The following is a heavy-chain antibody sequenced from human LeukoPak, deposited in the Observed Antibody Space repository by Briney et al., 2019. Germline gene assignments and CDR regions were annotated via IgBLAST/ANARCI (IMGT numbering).Heavy chain of an antibody. CDR2: ISYDGSNK. Sequence: GSLRLSCAASGFTFSSYAMHWVRQAPGKGLEWVAVISYDGSNKYYADSVKGRLTISRDNSKNTLYLQMNSLRAEDTAVYYCARDPYGSGSYLSGGFDPWGQGTLVTVSS. CDR1: GFTFSSYA. D-gene: IGHD3-10*01. J-gene: IGHJ5*02. CDR3: ARDPYGSGSYLSGGFDP. V-gene: IGHV3-30*04.